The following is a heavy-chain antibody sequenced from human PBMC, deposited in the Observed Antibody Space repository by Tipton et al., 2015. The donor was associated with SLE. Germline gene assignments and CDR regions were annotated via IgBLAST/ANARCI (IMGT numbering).Heavy chain of an antibody. D-gene: IGHD3-16*01. J-gene: IGHJ4*02. CDR1: YDSIGSYY. Sequence: TLSLTCTVSYDSIGSYYWNWIRQPPGKELEWVGYVYYSGGTNYNPSLQSRVTISRDPSKNQFSLKLISATAADTAVYYCARDQVGVGDFDYWSQGTLVTVSS. CDR2: VYYSGGT. V-gene: IGHV4-59*01. CDR3: ARDQVGVGDFDY.